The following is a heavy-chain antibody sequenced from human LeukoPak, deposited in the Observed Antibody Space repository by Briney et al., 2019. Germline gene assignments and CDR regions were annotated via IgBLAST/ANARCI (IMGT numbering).Heavy chain of an antibody. D-gene: IGHD2-2*02. CDR1: GGSFSGYY. CDR2: INHSGST. Sequence: SETLSLTCAVYGGSFSGYYWSWIRQPPGKGLEWIGEINHSGSTNYKPSLKSRVTISVDTSKNQFSLKLSSVTAADTAVYYCARWVVPAAIDYWGQGTLVTVSS. V-gene: IGHV4-34*01. J-gene: IGHJ4*02. CDR3: ARWVVPAAIDY.